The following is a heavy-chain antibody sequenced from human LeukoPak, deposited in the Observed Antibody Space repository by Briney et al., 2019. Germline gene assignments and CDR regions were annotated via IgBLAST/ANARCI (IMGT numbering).Heavy chain of an antibody. D-gene: IGHD3-22*01. Sequence: TGGSLSLPCAASGFTFNTYAMHWVRQAPGKGLEWVAVIYYDGSLNNYADSVKGRFSISRDNSKNTLYLQMNSLRPQDTVVYYCARDGDDSTGFSDYWGQGDLVTVSS. V-gene: IGHV3-30*04. J-gene: IGHJ4*02. CDR3: ARDGDDSTGFSDY. CDR2: IYYDGSLN. CDR1: GFTFNTYA.